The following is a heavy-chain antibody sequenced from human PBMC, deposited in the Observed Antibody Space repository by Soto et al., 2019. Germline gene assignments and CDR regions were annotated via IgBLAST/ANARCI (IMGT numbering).Heavy chain of an antibody. J-gene: IGHJ4*02. CDR1: GYTFTSYY. D-gene: IGHD2-15*01. CDR3: ARDLYISRAATQFDY. CDR2: INPSGGST. Sequence: GASVKVSCKASGYTFTSYYMHWVRQAPGQGLEWMGIINPSGGSTSYAQKFQGRVTMTRDTSTSTVYMELSSLRSEDTAVYYCARDLYISRAATQFDYWGQGTLVTVSS. V-gene: IGHV1-46*01.